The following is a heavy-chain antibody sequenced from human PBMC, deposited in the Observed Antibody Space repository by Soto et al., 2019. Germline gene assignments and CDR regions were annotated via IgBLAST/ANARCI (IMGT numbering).Heavy chain of an antibody. CDR1: GGSFSGYY. V-gene: IGHV4-34*01. Sequence: SETLSLTCAVYGGSFSGYYWSWIRQPPGKGLEWIGETNHSGSTNYNPSLKSRVTISVDTSKNQFSLKLSSVTAADTAVYYCAASNYYGSGSYRYYYYGMDVWGQGTTVTVSS. D-gene: IGHD3-10*01. CDR2: TNHSGST. J-gene: IGHJ6*02. CDR3: AASNYYGSGSYRYYYYGMDV.